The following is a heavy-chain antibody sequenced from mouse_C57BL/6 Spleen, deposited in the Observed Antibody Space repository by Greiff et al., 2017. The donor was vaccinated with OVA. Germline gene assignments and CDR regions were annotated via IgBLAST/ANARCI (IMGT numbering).Heavy chain of an antibody. V-gene: IGHV1-81*01. J-gene: IGHJ2*01. CDR2: IYPRSGNT. CDR3: ASSLITTVVADDY. D-gene: IGHD1-1*01. CDR1: GYTFTSYG. Sequence: QVQLQQSGAELARPGASVKLSCKASGYTFTSYGISWVKQRTGQGLEWIGEIYPRSGNTYYNEKFKGKATLTADKSSSTAYMELRSLTSEDSAVYFCASSLITTVVADDYWGQGTTLTVSS.